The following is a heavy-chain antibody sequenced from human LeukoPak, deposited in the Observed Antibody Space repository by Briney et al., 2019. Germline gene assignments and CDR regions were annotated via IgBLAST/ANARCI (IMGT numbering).Heavy chain of an antibody. V-gene: IGHV3-74*01. J-gene: IGHJ4*02. Sequence: GGSLRLSCAASGFAFSTYSMHWVRQVTGKGLVWVAHIKSDGSITNYADSVKGRFTISRDNAKNTLYLQMNRLRPEDTAVYYCARRLSPDFWGQGIMVAVSS. D-gene: IGHD2-21*02. CDR1: GFAFSTYS. CDR3: ARRLSPDF. CDR2: IKSDGSIT.